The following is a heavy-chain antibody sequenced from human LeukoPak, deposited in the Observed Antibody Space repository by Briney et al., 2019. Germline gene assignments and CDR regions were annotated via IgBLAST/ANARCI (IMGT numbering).Heavy chain of an antibody. V-gene: IGHV1-69*04. D-gene: IGHD2-15*01. CDR3: ARVEYCSGGSCYRDY. J-gene: IGHJ4*02. CDR1: GGTFSSYA. CDR2: IIPILGIA. Sequence: SVKVSCKASGGTFSSYAISWVRQAPGQGLEWMGRIIPILGIANYAQKFQGRVTITADKSTSTAYMELSSLRSEDTAVYYCARVEYCSGGSCYRDYWGQGTLVTVSS.